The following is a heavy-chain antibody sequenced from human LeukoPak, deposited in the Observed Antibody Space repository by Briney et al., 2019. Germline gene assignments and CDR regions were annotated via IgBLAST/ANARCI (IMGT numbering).Heavy chain of an antibody. Sequence: SETLSLTCAVYGGSFSGYYWSWIRQPPGKGLEWIGEINHSGFTNYNPSLKSRVTISVDTSKNQFSLKLNFVTAADTAVYYCARGLPIEVVVAATLNDIWGQGTMVTVSS. V-gene: IGHV4-34*01. D-gene: IGHD2-15*01. CDR3: ARGLPIEVVVAATLNDI. CDR1: GGSFSGYY. J-gene: IGHJ3*02. CDR2: INHSGFT.